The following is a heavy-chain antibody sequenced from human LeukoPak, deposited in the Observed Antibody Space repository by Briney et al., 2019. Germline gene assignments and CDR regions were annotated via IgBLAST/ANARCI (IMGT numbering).Heavy chain of an antibody. Sequence: SETLSLTCTVSGGSISSYYWSWIRQPPGKGLEWIGYIYNSGSTYYNPSLKSRVTISVDTSKNQLSLRLSSETAADAAVYYCVRDRELNYWGQGTLVTVSS. V-gene: IGHV4-59*01. J-gene: IGHJ4*02. CDR2: IYNSGST. CDR3: VRDRELNY. D-gene: IGHD1-26*01. CDR1: GGSISSYY.